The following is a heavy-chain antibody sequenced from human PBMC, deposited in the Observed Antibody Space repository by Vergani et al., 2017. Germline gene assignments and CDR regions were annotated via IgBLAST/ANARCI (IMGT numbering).Heavy chain of an antibody. Sequence: EVQLLESGGGLVQPGGSLRLSCAASGFTFSSYAMSWVRQGPGKGLEWVSAISGSGGSTYYADSVKGRLPSSRDNAKNYLYLQMNRLRAEDTAVYYCAKDNGMGVSHAFYIGGQGTMVTVSS. D-gene: IGHD2-8*01. J-gene: IGHJ3*02. CDR2: ISGSGGST. V-gene: IGHV3-23*01. CDR3: AKDNGMGVSHAFYI. CDR1: GFTFSSYA.